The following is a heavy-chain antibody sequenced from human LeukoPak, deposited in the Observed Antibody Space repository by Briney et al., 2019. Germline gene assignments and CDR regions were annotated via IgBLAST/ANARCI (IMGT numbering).Heavy chain of an antibody. D-gene: IGHD2-2*01. CDR1: GGSISSSSYY. Sequence: ASETLSLTCTVSGGSISSSSYYWGWIRQPPGKGLEWIGSIYYSGSTYYNPSLKSRVTISVDTSKNQFSLKLSSVTAADTAVYYCARSEGFIVVVPAAPRGRFDYWGQGTLVTVSS. CDR3: ARSEGFIVVVPAAPRGRFDY. J-gene: IGHJ4*02. CDR2: IYYSGST. V-gene: IGHV4-39*01.